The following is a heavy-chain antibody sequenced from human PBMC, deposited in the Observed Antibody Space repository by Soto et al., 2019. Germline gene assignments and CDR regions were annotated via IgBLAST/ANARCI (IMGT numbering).Heavy chain of an antibody. V-gene: IGHV4-34*01. CDR2: INHSGST. Sequence: SETLSLTCAVYGGSFSGYYWTWIRQPPGTGLEWIGEINHSGSTNYNPSLKSRVTISVDTSKNQFSLKLTSVTAADTAVYYCARVCGGDCHNGMDVWGQGTTVTVPS. CDR3: ARVCGGDCHNGMDV. CDR1: GGSFSGYY. J-gene: IGHJ6*02. D-gene: IGHD2-21*02.